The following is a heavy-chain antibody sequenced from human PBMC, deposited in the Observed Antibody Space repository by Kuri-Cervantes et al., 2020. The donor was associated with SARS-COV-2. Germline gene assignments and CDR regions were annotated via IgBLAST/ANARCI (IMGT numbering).Heavy chain of an antibody. Sequence: GGSLRLSCAASGFSFSSYAMNWVRQAPGKGLEWVSYISSSSTTIYYADSVKGRFTISRDNAKNSLYLQMNSLRAEDTAVYYCARVFGSYVAAAAAYYFDYWGQGTLVTVSS. V-gene: IGHV3-48*01. J-gene: IGHJ4*02. D-gene: IGHD6-13*01. CDR2: ISSSSTTI. CDR3: ARVFGSYVAAAAAYYFDY. CDR1: GFSFSSYA.